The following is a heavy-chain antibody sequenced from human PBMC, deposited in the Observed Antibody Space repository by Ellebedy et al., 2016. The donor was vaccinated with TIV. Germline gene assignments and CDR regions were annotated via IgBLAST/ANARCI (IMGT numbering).Heavy chain of an antibody. CDR2: INHSGST. D-gene: IGHD2-15*01. CDR3: ARGRFSGGSCYGY. CDR1: GGSISSGGYY. J-gene: IGHJ4*02. V-gene: IGHV4-39*07. Sequence: SETLSLXCTVSGGSISSGGYYWSWIRQPPGKGLEWIGEINHSGSTNYNPSLKSRVTISVDTSKNQFSLKLSSVTAADTAVYYCARGRFSGGSCYGYWGQGTLVTVSS.